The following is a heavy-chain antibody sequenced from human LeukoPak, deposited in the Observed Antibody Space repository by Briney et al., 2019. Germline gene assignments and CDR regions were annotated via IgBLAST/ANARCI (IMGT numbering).Heavy chain of an antibody. CDR3: ARRAGAAAGTYYYYGMDV. Sequence: SETLSLTCTVSGGSISSGGYYWSWIRQHPGEGLEWIGYIYYSGSTYYNPSLKSRVTISVDTSKNQFSLKLSSVTAADTAVYYCARRAGAAAGTYYYYGMDVWGQGTTVTVSS. CDR2: IYYSGST. D-gene: IGHD6-13*01. V-gene: IGHV4-31*03. CDR1: GGSISSGGYY. J-gene: IGHJ6*02.